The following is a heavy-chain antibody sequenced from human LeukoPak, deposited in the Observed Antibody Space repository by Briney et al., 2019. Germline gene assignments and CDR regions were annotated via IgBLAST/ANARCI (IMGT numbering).Heavy chain of an antibody. CDR2: IIPIFGTA. CDR3: ARAWVGSSGWYSPYYFDY. CDR1: GGTFSSYA. J-gene: IGHJ4*02. Sequence: SVKVSCKASGGTFSSYAISWVRQAPGQGLEWMGGIIPIFGTANHAQKFQGRVTITTDESTSTAYMELSSLRSEDTAVYYCARAWVGSSGWYSPYYFDYWGQGTLVTVSS. D-gene: IGHD6-19*01. V-gene: IGHV1-69*05.